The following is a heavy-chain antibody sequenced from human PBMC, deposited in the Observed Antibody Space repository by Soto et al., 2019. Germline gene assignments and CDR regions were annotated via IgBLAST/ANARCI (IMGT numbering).Heavy chain of an antibody. J-gene: IGHJ4*02. CDR2: IKPNSGGT. CDR1: GYTFTGYY. V-gene: IGHV1-2*04. Sequence: QVQLVQSGAEVKKPGASVKVSCKASGYTFTGYYMHWVRQAPGQGLEWMGGIKPNSGGTNYAQKFQGWVTMTRDTSISTAYMELSRLRSDDTAVYYCARTYYYGSGSPFDYWGQGTLVTVSS. D-gene: IGHD3-10*01. CDR3: ARTYYYGSGSPFDY.